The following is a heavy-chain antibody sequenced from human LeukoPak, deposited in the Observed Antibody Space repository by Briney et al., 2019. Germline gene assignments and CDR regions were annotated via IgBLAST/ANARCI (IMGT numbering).Heavy chain of an antibody. CDR3: ARGESGYYYNGY. CDR2: INSDGSST. J-gene: IGHJ4*02. V-gene: IGHV3-74*01. Sequence: GGSLRLSCAASGFTFSSYWMHWVRQAPGKGLVWVSRINSDGSSTSYADSVKGRFTISKDNAKNTLYLQMNSLRAEDTAVYYCARGESGYYYNGYWGQGTLLTVSS. CDR1: GFTFSSYW. D-gene: IGHD1-26*01.